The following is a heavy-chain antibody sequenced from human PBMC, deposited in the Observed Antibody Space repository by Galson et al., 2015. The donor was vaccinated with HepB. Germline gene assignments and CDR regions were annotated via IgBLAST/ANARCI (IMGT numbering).Heavy chain of an antibody. J-gene: IGHJ4*02. V-gene: IGHV5-10-1*01. CDR2: VDPSNLNT. D-gene: IGHD5-12*01. CDR3: ARDGGYETYFDF. CDR1: GYSFTSYW. Sequence: QSGAEVKEPGESLRISCTGSGYSFTSYWITWVRQVPGKGLEWMGMVDPSNLNTKYSPSFQGHVTISADKSITTAYLQWTSLKASDTAMYYCARDGGYETYFDFWGQVTLVTASS.